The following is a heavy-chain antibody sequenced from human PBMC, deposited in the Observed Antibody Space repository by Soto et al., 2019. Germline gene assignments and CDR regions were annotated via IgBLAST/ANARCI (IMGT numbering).Heavy chain of an antibody. V-gene: IGHV1-8*01. J-gene: IGHJ6*03. Sequence: ASVKVSCKASGYTFTSYDINWVRQATGQGLEWMGWMNPNSGNTGYAQKFQGRVTMTRNTSISTAYMELSSLRSEDTAVYYCARGVNIVVVPAATDVYYYYYMDVCGKGTTVTVSS. CDR2: MNPNSGNT. CDR3: ARGVNIVVVPAATDVYYYYYMDV. D-gene: IGHD2-2*01. CDR1: GYTFTSYD.